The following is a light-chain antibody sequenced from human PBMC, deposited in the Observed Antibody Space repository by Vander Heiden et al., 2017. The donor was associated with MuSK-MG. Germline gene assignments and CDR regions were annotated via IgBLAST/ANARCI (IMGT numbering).Light chain of an antibody. CDR2: DAS. Sequence: QMTPSPSARSASVGDRVTITCQASQDISNYLNWYQQKPGKAPKLLIYDASNLETGVPSRFSGSGSGTDFTFTISSLQPEDIATYYCLQDDNLPLTFGGGTKVEIK. V-gene: IGKV1-33*01. J-gene: IGKJ4*01. CDR3: LQDDNLPLT. CDR1: QDISNY.